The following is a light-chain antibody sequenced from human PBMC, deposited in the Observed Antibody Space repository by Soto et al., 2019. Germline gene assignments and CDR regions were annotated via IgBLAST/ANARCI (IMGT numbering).Light chain of an antibody. CDR1: SSDVGGYNY. Sequence: QSALTQPASVSGSPGQSITISCTGTSSDVGGYNYVSWYQQHPGKAPKLMIYDVSNRPSGVSNRFSGSKSGNTASLTISGLQAEDEAYYYCSSYTSSSTLVFGTGTKVTVL. V-gene: IGLV2-14*01. J-gene: IGLJ1*01. CDR2: DVS. CDR3: SSYTSSSTLV.